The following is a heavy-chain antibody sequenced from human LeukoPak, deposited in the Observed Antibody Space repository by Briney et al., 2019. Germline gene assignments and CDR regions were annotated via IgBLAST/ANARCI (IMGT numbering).Heavy chain of an antibody. Sequence: PSETLSLTCAVYGGSFSGYYWSWIRQPPGKGLEWIGEINHSGSTNYNPSLKSRVTISVDTSKNQFSLKLSSVTAADTAVYYCARDPSPGYGVYGMDVWGQGTTVTVSS. CDR2: INHSGST. CDR3: ARDPSPGYGVYGMDV. V-gene: IGHV4-34*01. CDR1: GGSFSGYY. D-gene: IGHD4-17*01. J-gene: IGHJ6*02.